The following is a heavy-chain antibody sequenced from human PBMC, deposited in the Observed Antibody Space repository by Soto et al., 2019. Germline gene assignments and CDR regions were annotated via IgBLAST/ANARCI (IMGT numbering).Heavy chain of an antibody. J-gene: IGHJ4*02. CDR2: IYYSGST. Sequence: QVQLQESGPGLVKPSETLSLTCTVSGGSISSYYWSWIRQPPGKGLEWIGYIYYSGSTNYNPSLKGRVPISVDTSKNQFPLKLSSVTAADTAVYYCARAITMVRGVIIHFDYWGQGTLVTVSS. V-gene: IGHV4-59*01. CDR1: GGSISSYY. CDR3: ARAITMVRGVIIHFDY. D-gene: IGHD3-10*01.